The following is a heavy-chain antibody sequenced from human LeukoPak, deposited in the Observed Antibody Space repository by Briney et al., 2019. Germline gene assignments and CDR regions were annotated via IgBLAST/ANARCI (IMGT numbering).Heavy chain of an antibody. CDR2: ITTYNGNT. Sequence: ASVKVSCKASGDTFTSYGIRWVRQAPGQRLECIAWITTYNGNTNYAQKPQVRVTMTTDTSTSKAYMELRSLRSDDTAVYYCARVPLEATMVRGVIPNWFDPWGQGTLVTVSS. D-gene: IGHD3-10*01. J-gene: IGHJ5*02. CDR1: GDTFTSYG. CDR3: ARVPLEATMVRGVIPNWFDP. V-gene: IGHV1-18*04.